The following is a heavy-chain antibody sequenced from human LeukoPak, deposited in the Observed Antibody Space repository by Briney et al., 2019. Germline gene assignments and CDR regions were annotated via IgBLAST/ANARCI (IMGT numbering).Heavy chain of an antibody. V-gene: IGHV4-4*02. Sequence: SGTLSLTCAVSGGPISSSNWWSWVRQPPGKGLEWIGSIYYSGSTYYNPSLKSRVTISVDTSKNQFSLKLSSVTAADTAVYYCARHQVVVVPAAIYYFDYWGQGTLVTVSS. J-gene: IGHJ4*02. CDR2: IYYSGST. CDR1: GGPISSSNW. CDR3: ARHQVVVVPAAIYYFDY. D-gene: IGHD2-2*01.